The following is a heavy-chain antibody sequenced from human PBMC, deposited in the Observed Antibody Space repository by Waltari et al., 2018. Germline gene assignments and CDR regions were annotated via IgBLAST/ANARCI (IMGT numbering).Heavy chain of an antibody. Sequence: QVQLVQSGAEVKKPGSSVKFSCKASGGTFSSYAISWVRQAPGQGLEWMGGIIPILGIANYAQKFQGRVTITADESTSTAYMELSSLRSEDTAVYYCARDPGDCGGDCYDWGQGTLVTVSS. J-gene: IGHJ4*02. D-gene: IGHD2-21*01. CDR2: IIPILGIA. CDR3: ARDPGDCGGDCYD. V-gene: IGHV1-69*04. CDR1: GGTFSSYA.